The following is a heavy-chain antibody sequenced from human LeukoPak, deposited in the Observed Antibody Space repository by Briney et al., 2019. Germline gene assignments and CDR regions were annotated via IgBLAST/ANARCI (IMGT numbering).Heavy chain of an antibody. CDR1: GYTFTSYG. D-gene: IGHD2-2*01. J-gene: IGHJ4*02. V-gene: IGHV7-4-1*02. CDR3: AREYCSSTSCYFF. Sequence: ASVNVSCKASGYTFTSYGISWVRQAPGQGLEWMGWINTNTGNPTYVQGFTGRFVFSLDTSVSTAYLQISSLKAEDTAVYYCAREYCSSTSCYFFWGQGTLVTVSS. CDR2: INTNTGNP.